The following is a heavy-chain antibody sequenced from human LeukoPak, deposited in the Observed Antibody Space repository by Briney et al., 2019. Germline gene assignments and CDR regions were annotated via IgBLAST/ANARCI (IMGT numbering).Heavy chain of an antibody. CDR2: ISGRGGST. D-gene: IGHD3-22*01. V-gene: IGHV3-23*01. CDR1: GFTFSSYA. Sequence: GGSLRLSCAASGFTFSSYAMSWVRQPPGKGLEWVSAISGRGGSTYYADSVKGRFTISRDNSKNTLYLQMNSLRAEDTAVYYCAKHYYDSSGYTYNWFDPWGQGTLVTVSS. CDR3: AKHYYDSSGYTYNWFDP. J-gene: IGHJ5*02.